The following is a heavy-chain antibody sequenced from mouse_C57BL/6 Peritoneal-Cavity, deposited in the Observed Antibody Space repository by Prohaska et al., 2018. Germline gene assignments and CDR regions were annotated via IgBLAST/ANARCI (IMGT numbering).Heavy chain of an antibody. D-gene: IGHD3-1*01. CDR1: YTFTDYY. CDR3: ARGAYIDY. J-gene: IGHJ2*01. Sequence: YTFTDYYINWVKQRPGQGLEWIGWIFPGSGSTYYNEKFKGKATLTVDKSSSTAYMLLSSLTSEDSAVYFCARGAYIDYWGQGTTLTVSS. V-gene: IGHV1-75*01. CDR2: IFPGSGST.